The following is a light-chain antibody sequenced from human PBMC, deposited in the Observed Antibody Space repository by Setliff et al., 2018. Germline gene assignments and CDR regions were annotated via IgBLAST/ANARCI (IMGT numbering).Light chain of an antibody. Sequence: QSALTQPASVSGSPGQSITISCTGTSRDIGAYNSVSWYQQHPGKAPKLLIYEVTKRPSGVPDRFSGSKSGNTASLTVSGLQADDEADYFCCSYAASYNPYVFGSGTKVTVL. CDR3: CSYAASYNPYV. CDR2: EVT. J-gene: IGLJ1*01. V-gene: IGLV2-8*01. CDR1: SRDIGAYNS.